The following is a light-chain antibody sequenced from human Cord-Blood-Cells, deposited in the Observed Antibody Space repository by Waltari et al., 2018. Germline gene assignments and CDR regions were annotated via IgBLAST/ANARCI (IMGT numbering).Light chain of an antibody. CDR2: EGS. J-gene: IGLJ3*02. V-gene: IGLV2-23*01. Sequence: QSALTHPAHVSGSPGQSITISCTGTSSDVGSYNLVSWYQQHPGKAPKLMIYEGSKRPSGVSNRFSGSKSGNTASLTISGLQAEDEADYYCCSYAGSSTWVFGGGTKLTVL. CDR3: CSYAGSSTWV. CDR1: SSDVGSYNL.